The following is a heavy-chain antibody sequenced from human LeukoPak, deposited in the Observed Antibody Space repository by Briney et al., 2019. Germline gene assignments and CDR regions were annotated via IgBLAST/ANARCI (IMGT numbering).Heavy chain of an antibody. Sequence: GGSLRLSCAASGFTFSSYAMHWVRQAPGKGLEWVAVISYDGSNKYYADSVKGRFTISRDSSKNTLYLQMNSLRAEDTAVYYCARAYYDSSGYRGLLDYWGQGTLVTVSS. CDR2: ISYDGSNK. J-gene: IGHJ4*02. V-gene: IGHV3-30-3*01. CDR1: GFTFSSYA. CDR3: ARAYYDSSGYRGLLDY. D-gene: IGHD3-22*01.